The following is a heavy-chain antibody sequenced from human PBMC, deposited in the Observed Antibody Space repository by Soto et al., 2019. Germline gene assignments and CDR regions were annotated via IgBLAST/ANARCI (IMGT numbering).Heavy chain of an antibody. J-gene: IGHJ6*03. Sequence: SETLSLTCTVSGGSISSSSYYWGWIRQPPGKGLEWIGSMYYSGSTYYNPALKSRVTISVDTSENQFSLKLSSVTAADTAVYYCASLICRSPSCYGIYSNSYYMHVWGKGTTVTVSS. V-gene: IGHV4-39*01. CDR3: ASLICRSPSCYGIYSNSYYMHV. D-gene: IGHD2-2*01. CDR2: MYYSGST. CDR1: GGSISSSSYY.